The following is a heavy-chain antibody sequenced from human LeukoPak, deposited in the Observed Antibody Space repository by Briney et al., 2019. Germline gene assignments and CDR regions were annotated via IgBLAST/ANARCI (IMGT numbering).Heavy chain of an antibody. CDR2: ISWNSGSI. Sequence: GRSLRLSCAASGFTFDDYAMHWVRQAPGKGLEWVSGISWNSGSIGYADSVKGRFTISRDNSKNTLYLQMNSLRAEDTAVYYCAKFGYCSSTSCYNWFDPWGQGTLVTVSS. D-gene: IGHD2-2*01. CDR3: AKFGYCSSTSCYNWFDP. J-gene: IGHJ5*02. V-gene: IGHV3-9*01. CDR1: GFTFDDYA.